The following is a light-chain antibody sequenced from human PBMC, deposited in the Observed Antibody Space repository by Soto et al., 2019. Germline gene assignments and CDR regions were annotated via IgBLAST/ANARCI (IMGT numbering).Light chain of an antibody. Sequence: QSALTQPASVSGSPGQSITISCTGTSSDVGGYSYVSWYQQFPGKAPKLIIYDVSNLPSGVSGRFSGSRSGNTASLTISGLQAEDEAEYYCCSYSGSSFVFGTGTKVTVL. CDR2: DVS. CDR1: SSDVGGYSY. J-gene: IGLJ1*01. V-gene: IGLV2-14*01. CDR3: CSYSGSSFV.